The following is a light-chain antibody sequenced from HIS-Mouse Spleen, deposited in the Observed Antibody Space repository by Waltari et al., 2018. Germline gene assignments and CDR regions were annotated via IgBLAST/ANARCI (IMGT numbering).Light chain of an antibody. CDR3: CSYAGSSTVV. J-gene: IGLJ2*01. CDR1: SSDVVRYNL. Sequence: QSALTQPASVSGSPGQSITISCTGTSSDVVRYNLVSLYQQHPGKSPKLMIYEGSKRPSGVSNRFSGSKSGNTASLTISGLQAEDEADYYCCSYAGSSTVVFGGGTKLTVL. V-gene: IGLV2-23*01. CDR2: EGS.